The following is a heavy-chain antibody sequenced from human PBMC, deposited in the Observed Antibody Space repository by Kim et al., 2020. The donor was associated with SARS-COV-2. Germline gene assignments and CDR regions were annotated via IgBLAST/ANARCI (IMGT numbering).Heavy chain of an antibody. Sequence: SETLSLTCTVSGGSISSYYWSWIRQPPGKGLEWIGYIYYSGSTNYNPSLKSRVTISVDTSKNQFSLKLSSVTAADTAVYYCARVGSSSWYLGLLTYGMDVWGQGTTVTVSS. CDR2: IYYSGST. CDR3: ARVGSSSWYLGLLTYGMDV. J-gene: IGHJ6*02. V-gene: IGHV4-59*13. CDR1: GGSISSYY. D-gene: IGHD6-13*01.